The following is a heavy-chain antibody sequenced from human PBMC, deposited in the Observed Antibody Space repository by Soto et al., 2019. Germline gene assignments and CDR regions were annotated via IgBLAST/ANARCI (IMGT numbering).Heavy chain of an antibody. D-gene: IGHD3-10*01. CDR3: ARDMGFGLSDY. V-gene: IGHV1-18*01. CDR2: ISAYNGNT. CDR1: GYTFTSYG. Sequence: GASVKVSCKASGYTFTSYGISWVRQAPGQGLEWMGWISAYNGNTNYAQKLQGRVTITRDTSASTAYMELSSLRSEDTAVYYCARDMGFGLSDYWGQGTLVTVSS. J-gene: IGHJ4*02.